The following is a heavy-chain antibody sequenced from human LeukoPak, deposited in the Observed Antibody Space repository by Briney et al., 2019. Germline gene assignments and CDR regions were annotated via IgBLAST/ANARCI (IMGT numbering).Heavy chain of an antibody. V-gene: IGHV3-7*02. J-gene: IGHJ4*02. CDR3: ASQPSAVAGNY. CDR1: GFIFSNYW. Sequence: GGSLRLSCAASGFIFSNYWMTWVRQAPGKGLEWVANIKQNGGEQYYVDSVKGRFTISRDNAKNSLYLQMNSLRAEDTAVYYCASQPSAVAGNYWGQGTLVTVSS. D-gene: IGHD6-19*01. CDR2: IKQNGGEQ.